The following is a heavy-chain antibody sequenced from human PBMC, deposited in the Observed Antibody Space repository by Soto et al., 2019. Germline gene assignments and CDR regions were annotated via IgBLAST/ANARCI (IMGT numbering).Heavy chain of an antibody. Sequence: GASVKVSCKASGYTFTSYDINWVRQATGQGLEWMGWMNPNSGNTGYAQKFQGRVTMTRNTSISTAYMELSRLRSEDTAVYYCARAVSYGLNDAFDIWGQGTMVTVSS. CDR3: ARAVSYGLNDAFDI. CDR2: MNPNSGNT. D-gene: IGHD3-10*01. J-gene: IGHJ3*02. V-gene: IGHV1-8*01. CDR1: GYTFTSYD.